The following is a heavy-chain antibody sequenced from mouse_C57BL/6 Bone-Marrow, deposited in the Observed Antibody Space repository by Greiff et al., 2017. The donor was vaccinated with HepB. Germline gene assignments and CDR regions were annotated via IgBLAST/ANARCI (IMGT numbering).Heavy chain of an antibody. CDR1: GYTFTDYY. CDR3: ARRGAPYYRYFDV. D-gene: IGHD2-12*01. V-gene: IGHV1-76*01. Sequence: VQLVESGAELVRPGASVKLSCKASGYTFTDYYINWVKQRPGQGLEWIARIYPGSGNTYYNEKFKGKATLTAEKSSSTAYMQLSSLTSEDSAVYFCARRGAPYYRYFDVWGTGTTVTVSS. CDR2: IYPGSGNT. J-gene: IGHJ1*03.